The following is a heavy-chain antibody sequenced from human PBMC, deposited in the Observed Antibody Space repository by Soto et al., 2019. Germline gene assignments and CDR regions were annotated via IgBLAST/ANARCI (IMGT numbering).Heavy chain of an antibody. D-gene: IGHD6-6*01. CDR3: ARPEYSSSSYGMDV. CDR2: ISSSSSTI. V-gene: IGHV3-48*02. Sequence: GGSLRLSCAASGFTFSSYSMNWVRQAPGKGLEWVSYISSSSSTIYYADSVKGRFTISRDNAKNPLYLQMNSLRDEDTAVYYCARPEYSSSSYGMDVWGQGTTVTVS. J-gene: IGHJ6*02. CDR1: GFTFSSYS.